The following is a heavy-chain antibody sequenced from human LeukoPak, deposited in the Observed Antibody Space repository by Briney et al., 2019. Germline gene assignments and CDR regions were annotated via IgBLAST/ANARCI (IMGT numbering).Heavy chain of an antibody. CDR1: RYTFSRYS. J-gene: IGHJ4*02. D-gene: IGHD2-21*02. CDR2: IPNWYFQT. Sequence: GLSLRLLCGVSRYTFSRYSMNWVPHTRAKGLEYVSSIPNWYFQTFHTDSVKGRFTISRDNAKNSLYLQMNSLRGEDSAVYYCAREIEDCCYFDCWGQGTLVTVSS. V-gene: IGHV3-21*01. CDR3: AREIEDCCYFDC.